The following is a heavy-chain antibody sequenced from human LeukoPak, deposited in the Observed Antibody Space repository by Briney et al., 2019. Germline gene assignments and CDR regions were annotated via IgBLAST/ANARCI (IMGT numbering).Heavy chain of an antibody. Sequence: GGSLRLSCAASGFTFSNHWMHWVRQAPEKGLMWVSRVNSDGSNTRYADFVKGRFTISRDNAKNTLYLQMNSLRAEDTAVYFCAREKLNAFDFWGHGTLVTVSS. CDR1: GFTFSNHW. CDR2: VNSDGSNT. V-gene: IGHV3-74*01. CDR3: AREKLNAFDF. D-gene: IGHD5-24*01. J-gene: IGHJ3*01.